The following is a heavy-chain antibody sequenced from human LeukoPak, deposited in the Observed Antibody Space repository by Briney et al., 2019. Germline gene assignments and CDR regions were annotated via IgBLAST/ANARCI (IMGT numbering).Heavy chain of an antibody. CDR1: GVTFSDYY. Sequence: GGSLRLSCAASGVTFSDYYMSWIRQAPGKGLQWVSYIGTGGSNTYYADSVKGRFTISRDNAKNSLYLQMNSLRVEDTAVYYCARILEGYHYYMDVWGKGTTVTVSS. CDR2: IGTGGSNT. V-gene: IGHV3-11*04. CDR3: ARILEGYHYYMDV. J-gene: IGHJ6*03.